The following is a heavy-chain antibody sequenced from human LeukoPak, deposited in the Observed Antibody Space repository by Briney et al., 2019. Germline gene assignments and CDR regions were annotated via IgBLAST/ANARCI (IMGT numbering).Heavy chain of an antibody. J-gene: IGHJ4*02. CDR3: AREVKAAAGPFGF. D-gene: IGHD6-13*01. CDR1: GYPFTSYA. CDR2: INTQTGKP. V-gene: IGHV7-4-1*02. Sequence: ASVKVSCKTSGYPFTSYAVNWVRQAPGKGREWMGWINTQTGKPTYAHGFTGRFVFSLDTSVTTSYLQISSLKAEDTAVYYCAREVKAAAGPFGFWGQGTLVAVS.